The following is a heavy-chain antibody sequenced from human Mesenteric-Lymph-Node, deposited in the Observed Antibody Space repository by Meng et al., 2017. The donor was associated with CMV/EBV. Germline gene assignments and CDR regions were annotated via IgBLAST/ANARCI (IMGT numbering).Heavy chain of an antibody. CDR1: FASYA. CDR2: ISTNTGNP. D-gene: IGHD3-9*01. J-gene: IGHJ4*02. Sequence: FASYAIHWVRQAPGQGLEWMGWISTNTGNPTYAQGFAGRFVFSLDTSVSTAYLQISSLKAEDTAVYYCARERDKYYDILTGYYQFDYWGQGNLVTVSS. V-gene: IGHV7-4-1*02. CDR3: ARERDKYYDILTGYYQFDY.